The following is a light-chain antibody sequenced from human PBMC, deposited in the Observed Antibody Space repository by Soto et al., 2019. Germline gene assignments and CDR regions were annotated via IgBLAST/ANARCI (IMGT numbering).Light chain of an antibody. CDR3: KSYAGNDNPYV. CDR1: TTDVGAYDY. J-gene: IGLJ1*01. Sequence: QSVLTQPPSASGSPRQSVPISCTGTTTDVGAYDYVSWYQLHPGKAPKLILSEVTKRPSGVPDRFSGSKSGNTASLTVSGLQPEDEADYYCKSYAGNDNPYVFGTGTKITVL. CDR2: EVT. V-gene: IGLV2-8*01.